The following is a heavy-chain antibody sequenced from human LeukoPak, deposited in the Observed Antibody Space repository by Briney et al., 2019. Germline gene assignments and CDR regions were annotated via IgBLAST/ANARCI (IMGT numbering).Heavy chain of an antibody. CDR1: GFTFTSYA. CDR2: INKNGGTT. V-gene: IGHV3-23*01. CDR3: AKGVGYCSGGSCQQFDY. J-gene: IGHJ4*02. Sequence: GGSLRLSCAASGFTFTSYAMSWVRQAPGKGLEWVSTINKNGGTTYYADSVKGRITISRDNSKNTLYLQMNSLRAEDTAVYYCAKGVGYCSGGSCQQFDYWGQGTPVAVSS. D-gene: IGHD2-15*01.